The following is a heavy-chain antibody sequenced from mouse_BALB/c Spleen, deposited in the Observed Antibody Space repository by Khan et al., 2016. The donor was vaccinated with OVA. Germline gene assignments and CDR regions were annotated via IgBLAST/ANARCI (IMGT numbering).Heavy chain of an antibody. D-gene: IGHD2-4*01. J-gene: IGHJ3*01. CDR3: ARNYDYDEGLAY. CDR1: GFSLTTYG. V-gene: IGHV2-2*02. CDR2: IWSGGTT. Sequence: QVQLKESGPGLVQPSQSLSITCTVSGFSLTTYGVHWVRQSPGKGLEWLGVIWSGGTTDYSAAFISRLSIHKDNSKSQVFFKMNSLQANDTAIYYCARNYDYDEGLAYWGQGTLVTVSA.